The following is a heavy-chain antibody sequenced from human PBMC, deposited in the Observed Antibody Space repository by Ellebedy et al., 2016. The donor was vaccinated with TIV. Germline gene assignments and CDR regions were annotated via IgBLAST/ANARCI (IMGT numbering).Heavy chain of an antibody. J-gene: IGHJ4*02. V-gene: IGHV3-33*01. CDR1: GFTFSSYG. CDR2: IWSDGTTK. CDR3: AREIIYGGYYFGY. D-gene: IGHD4-23*01. Sequence: GGSLRLXXAASGFTFSSYGMHWVRQAPGKGLEWVAAIWSDGTTKYYSDSVKDRFTISRDNSKNTLYLQMNSLRAEDTAVYYCAREIIYGGYYFGYWGQGTLVTVSS.